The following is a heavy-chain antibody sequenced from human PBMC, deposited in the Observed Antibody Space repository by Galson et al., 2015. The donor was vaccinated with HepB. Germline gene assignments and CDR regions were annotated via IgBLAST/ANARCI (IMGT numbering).Heavy chain of an antibody. Sequence: SLRLSCAASGFTFSSYSMNWVRQAPGKGLEWVSSISSSSSYIYYADSVKGRFTISRDNAKNSLYLQMNSLRAEDTAVYYCARDGVEMMPAIWGQGTLVTVSS. CDR1: GFTFSSYS. D-gene: IGHD5-24*01. J-gene: IGHJ4*02. V-gene: IGHV3-21*01. CDR3: ARDGVEMMPAI. CDR2: ISSSSSYI.